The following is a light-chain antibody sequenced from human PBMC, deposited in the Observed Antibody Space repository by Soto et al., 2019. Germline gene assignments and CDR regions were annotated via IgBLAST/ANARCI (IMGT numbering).Light chain of an antibody. Sequence: EIVLTQSPATLSLSPGERATLSCRASQSVSTNLAWYQQKSGQAPRLLIYGASSRATGIPDRFSGSGSGTDFTLTISRLEPEDFAVYYCQQYGSSITFGQGTRLEIK. V-gene: IGKV3-20*01. CDR2: GAS. CDR3: QQYGSSIT. CDR1: QSVSTN. J-gene: IGKJ5*01.